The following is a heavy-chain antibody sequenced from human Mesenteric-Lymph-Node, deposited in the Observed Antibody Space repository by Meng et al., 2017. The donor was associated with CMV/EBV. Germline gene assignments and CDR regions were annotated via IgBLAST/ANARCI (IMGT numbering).Heavy chain of an antibody. CDR2: IYWNDDK. CDR1: GFSLSASGVA. Sequence: SGPTLVKPTQTLTLTCTFSGFSLSASGVAVGWIRQPPGKALEWLALIYWNDDKRHSPSLQSRLTITKDTSKNQVVLTMTNMDPVDTATYYCAHSYEYYYYYGMDVWGQGTTVTVSS. V-gene: IGHV2-5*01. CDR3: AHSYEYYYYYGMDV. J-gene: IGHJ6*02. D-gene: IGHD3-3*01.